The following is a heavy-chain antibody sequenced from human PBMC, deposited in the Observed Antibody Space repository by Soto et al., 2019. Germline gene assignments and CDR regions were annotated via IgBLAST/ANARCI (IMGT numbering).Heavy chain of an antibody. CDR3: AGFDGIDN. J-gene: IGHJ4*02. Sequence: ELQLVESGGGLVQPGGSLRLSCAASGFNFRGYWMSWVRQAPGKGLEWVAEITENGSKKYYVDSVKGRFTISRDNARNSLSLEMNSLRAVDTAFYYCAGFDGIDNWGQGTLVTVSP. CDR2: ITENGSKK. CDR1: GFNFRGYW. D-gene: IGHD3-9*01. V-gene: IGHV3-7*01.